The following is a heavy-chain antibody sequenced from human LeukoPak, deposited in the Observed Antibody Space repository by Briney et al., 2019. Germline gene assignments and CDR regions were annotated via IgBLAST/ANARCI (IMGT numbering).Heavy chain of an antibody. Sequence: GGSLRLSCAASGFTFSSYSMNWVRQAPGKGLEWVSYISSSSGTIYYADSVKGRFTISRDNAKNSLYLQMNSLRAEDTAVYYCARDTDSYYDYVWGSYRYPNWFDPWGQGTLVTVSS. CDR1: GFTFSSYS. D-gene: IGHD3-16*02. J-gene: IGHJ5*02. V-gene: IGHV3-48*01. CDR2: ISSSSGTI. CDR3: ARDTDSYYDYVWGSYRYPNWFDP.